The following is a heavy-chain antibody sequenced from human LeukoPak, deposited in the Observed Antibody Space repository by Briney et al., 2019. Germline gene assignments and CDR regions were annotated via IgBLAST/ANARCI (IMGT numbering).Heavy chain of an antibody. V-gene: IGHV4-61*02. CDR1: GGSISSGSYH. CDR3: ARGHYSSGWYRGFDY. D-gene: IGHD6-19*01. Sequence: SETLSLTCTVSGGSISSGSYHWSWIRQPAGKGLEWIGRIYTSGSTNYNPSLKSRVTISVDTSKTQFSLKLSSVTAADTAVYYCARGHYSSGWYRGFDYWGQGTLVTVSS. CDR2: IYTSGST. J-gene: IGHJ4*02.